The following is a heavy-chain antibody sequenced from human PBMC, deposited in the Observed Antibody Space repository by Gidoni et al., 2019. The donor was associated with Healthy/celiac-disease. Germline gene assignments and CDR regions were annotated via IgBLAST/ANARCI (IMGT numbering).Heavy chain of an antibody. Sequence: QVQLQESGPGLVKPSETLSLTYTVPGGSIRSYYWSWIRQPPGQGLEWSGYIYYSGSTNYNPSLKSRVTISVDTSKNQFSRKLSSVTAADTAVYYCARENGISRYAFDIWGQGTMVTVSS. CDR3: ARENGISRYAFDI. J-gene: IGHJ3*02. D-gene: IGHD1-1*01. CDR1: GGSIRSYY. CDR2: IYYSGST. V-gene: IGHV4-59*01.